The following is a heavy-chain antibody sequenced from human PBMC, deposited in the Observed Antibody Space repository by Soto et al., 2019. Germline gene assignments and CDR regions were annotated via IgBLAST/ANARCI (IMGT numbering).Heavy chain of an antibody. V-gene: IGHV1-18*01. J-gene: IGHJ4*02. D-gene: IGHD2-15*01. CDR1: GYTFTSYG. Sequence: QVQLEQSGAEVKKPGASVKVSCKASGYTFTSYGISWVRQAPGQGLEWMGWISAYNGNTNYAQKLQGRVTMTTDTSTSTAYMELRSLRSDDTAVYYSARDEVVVELLAGGDYWGQGTLVTVSS. CDR2: ISAYNGNT. CDR3: ARDEVVVELLAGGDY.